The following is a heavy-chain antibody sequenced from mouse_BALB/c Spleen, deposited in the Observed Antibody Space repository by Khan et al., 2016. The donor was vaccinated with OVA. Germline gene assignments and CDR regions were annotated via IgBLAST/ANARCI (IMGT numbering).Heavy chain of an antibody. CDR2: INPSSGGT. J-gene: IGHJ3*01. CDR1: GYTFTSYY. V-gene: IGHV1S81*02. CDR3: TRSGYGSFAY. D-gene: IGHD2-2*01. Sequence: QMQLEESGAELVKPGASVRLSCKASGYTFTSYYLYWVKQRPGQGLEGIGDINPSSGGTNFNEKFKSKATLTVDKSSSSAYIQLNSLTSEASDVYYCTRSGYGSFAYWGQGTLVTVSA.